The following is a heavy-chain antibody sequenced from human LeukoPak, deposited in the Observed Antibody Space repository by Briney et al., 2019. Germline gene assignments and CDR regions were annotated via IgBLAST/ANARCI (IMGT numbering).Heavy chain of an antibody. J-gene: IGHJ4*02. CDR1: GYSLTGYY. CDR3: ARGETQCMDY. D-gene: IGHD2-8*01. CDR2: VTPTTGNT. Sequence: ASVKVSCKASGYSLTGYYIHWVRQAPGQGLEWMGWVTPTTGNTGYAQKFQGRVTITRDTSIGTTYLELSSLRSEDTAMYYCARGETQCMDYWGQGTLVTVSS. V-gene: IGHV1-8*03.